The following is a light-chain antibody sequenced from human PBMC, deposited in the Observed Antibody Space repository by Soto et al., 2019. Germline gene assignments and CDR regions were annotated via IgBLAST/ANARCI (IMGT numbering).Light chain of an antibody. CDR2: DVS. V-gene: IGLV2-14*01. J-gene: IGLJ1*01. CDR3: SSYTTSSTYV. Sequence: QSALTQPASVSGSPGQSITISCTGTISDVGGYDYVSWYQQHPGKAPKLMIYDVSNRPSGVSNRFSGSKSGNTASLTISGLQADHEADYYCSSYTTSSTYVYRTGTKLTVL. CDR1: ISDVGGYDY.